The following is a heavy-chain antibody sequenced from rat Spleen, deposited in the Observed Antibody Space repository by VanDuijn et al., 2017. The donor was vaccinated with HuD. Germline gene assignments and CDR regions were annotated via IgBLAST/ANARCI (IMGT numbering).Heavy chain of an antibody. J-gene: IGHJ4*01. V-gene: IGHV5-25*01. CDR3: ARHHYDGYYHGPVLGVMDA. D-gene: IGHD1-12*03. CDR2: ISSGGGGT. Sequence: EVQLVESGGGLVQPGRSLKLSCAASGFTFSSFPMAWVRQTPKKGLEWVASISSGGGGTYFPDSVKGRFTISRDNAKRILYLQMDSLRSEDTASYYCARHHYDGYYHGPVLGVMDAWGQGDSVTVSS. CDR1: GFTFSSFP.